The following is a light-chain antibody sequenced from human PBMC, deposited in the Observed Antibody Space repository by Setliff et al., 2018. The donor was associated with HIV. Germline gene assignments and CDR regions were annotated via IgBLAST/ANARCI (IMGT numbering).Light chain of an antibody. CDR3: SSYTSTSAYV. CDR2: GVT. CDR1: GRDIGGYNY. J-gene: IGLJ1*01. Sequence: QSVLTQPASVSGSPGQSITISCIGTGRDIGGYNYVSWYQQHPGKAPKLIIYGVTKRSSGVSNRFSGSKAGTTASLTISGLQAEDEADYYCSSYTSTSAYVFGTGTKVTAL. V-gene: IGLV2-14*03.